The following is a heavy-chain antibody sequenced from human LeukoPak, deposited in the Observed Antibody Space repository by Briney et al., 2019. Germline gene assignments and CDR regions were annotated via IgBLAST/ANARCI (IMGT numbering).Heavy chain of an antibody. CDR3: TRDSGTYIWFDP. Sequence: GGSLRLSCAASGFTFSGSAIHWVPQSSGKGLEWVGQIDKKDKGYATATAYAASVKGRFTISRDDSINTAYLQMKSLKTEDTALYHCTRDSGTYIWFDPWGQGTLVTVSS. CDR2: IDKKDKGYATAT. D-gene: IGHD1-26*01. CDR1: GFTFSGSA. V-gene: IGHV3-73*01. J-gene: IGHJ5*02.